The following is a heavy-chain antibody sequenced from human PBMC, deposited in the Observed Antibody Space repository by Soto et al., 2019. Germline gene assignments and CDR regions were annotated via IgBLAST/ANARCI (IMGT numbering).Heavy chain of an antibody. Sequence: QVQLVQSGAEVRESGASVKVSCKASGYTFTNHGISWVRQAPGEGLEWLGWISPYNGDTNNAQKFQGRVNMTTDTPTNTGFMELTRLTSDDTAVYYCARGGISSSEGRDYWGQGTLVTVSS. CDR2: ISPYNGDT. J-gene: IGHJ4*02. D-gene: IGHD6-13*01. V-gene: IGHV1-18*01. CDR3: ARGGISSSEGRDY. CDR1: GYTFTNHG.